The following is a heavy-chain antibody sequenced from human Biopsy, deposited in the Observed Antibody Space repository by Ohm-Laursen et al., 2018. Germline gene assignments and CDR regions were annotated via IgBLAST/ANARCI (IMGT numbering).Heavy chain of an antibody. CDR1: GVSINGGRYY. CDR3: AREAAIIDPRTRAFDY. V-gene: IGHV4-31*03. J-gene: IGHJ4*02. CDR2: IFYSANT. Sequence: TLSLTCTVSGVSINGGRYYWNWIRHHPGKGLEWIGNIFYSANTYYNPSLKSRVTISVDTSKNQFSLKLSSVTAADTAVYYCAREAAIIDPRTRAFDYWGQGTLVTVSS. D-gene: IGHD6-25*01.